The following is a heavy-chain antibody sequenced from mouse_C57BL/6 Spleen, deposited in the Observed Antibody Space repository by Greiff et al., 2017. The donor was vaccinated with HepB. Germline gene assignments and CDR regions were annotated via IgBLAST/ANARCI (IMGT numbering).Heavy chain of an antibody. V-gene: IGHV5-17*01. D-gene: IGHD1-3*01. CDR2: ISSGSSTI. J-gene: IGHJ4*01. CDR3: ASNSHYAMDY. Sequence: DVMLVESGGGLVKPGGSLKLSCAASGFTFSDYGMHWVRQAPEKGLEWVAYISSGSSTIYYADTVKGRFTISRDNAKNTLFLQMTSLRSEDTAMYYCASNSHYAMDYWGQGTSVTVSS. CDR1: GFTFSDYG.